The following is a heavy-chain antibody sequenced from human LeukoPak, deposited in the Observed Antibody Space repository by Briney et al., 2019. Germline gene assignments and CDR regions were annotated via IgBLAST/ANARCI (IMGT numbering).Heavy chain of an antibody. J-gene: IGHJ4*02. CDR3: ARHAAGDGPAFFFDY. D-gene: IGHD7-27*01. CDR1: GGTLSSYA. Sequence: GSSVKVSCKASGGTLSSYAISWVRQAPGQGLEWMGGIIPIFGTANYAQKFQGRVTITADKSTSTAYMELSSLRSEDTAVYYCARHAAGDGPAFFFDYWGQGTLVTVSS. V-gene: IGHV1-69*06. CDR2: IIPIFGTA.